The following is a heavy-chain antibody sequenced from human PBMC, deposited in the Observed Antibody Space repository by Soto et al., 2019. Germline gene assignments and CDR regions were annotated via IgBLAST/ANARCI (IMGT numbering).Heavy chain of an antibody. CDR3: ARDGSNWNDFDY. CDR2: ISSSSSYI. J-gene: IGHJ4*02. CDR1: GFTFSSYS. Sequence: EVPLVESGGGLVKPGGSLRLSCAASGFTFSSYSMNWVRQAPGKGLEWVSSISSSSSYIYYADSVKGRFTISRDNAKNSLYLQMNSLRAEDTAVYYCARDGSNWNDFDYWGQGTLVTVSS. D-gene: IGHD1-1*01. V-gene: IGHV3-21*01.